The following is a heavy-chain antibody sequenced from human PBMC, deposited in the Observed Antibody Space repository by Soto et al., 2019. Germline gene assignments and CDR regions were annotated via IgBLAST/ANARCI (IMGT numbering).Heavy chain of an antibody. CDR1: GIILSGHA. Sequence: GGSLRLSCAASGIILSGHAMTWLRQAPWKGLEWFSSISGSRGSTYYSDSVKGRFTISRDSYKNTVYLQMDSLRAEDTAVFYCATEPYDSGGLHFDSWGQG. CDR3: ATEPYDSGGLHFDS. J-gene: IGHJ5*01. V-gene: IGHV3-23*01. CDR2: ISGSRGST. D-gene: IGHD3-22*01.